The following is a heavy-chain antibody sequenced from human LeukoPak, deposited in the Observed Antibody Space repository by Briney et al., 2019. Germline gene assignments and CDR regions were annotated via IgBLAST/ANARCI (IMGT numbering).Heavy chain of an antibody. J-gene: IGHJ5*02. V-gene: IGHV4-39*07. CDR2: IYYSGST. Sequence: TSETLSLTCTVSGGSISSSSYYWGWIRQPPGKGLEWIGSIYYSGSTYYNPSLKSRVTISVDTSKNQFSLKLSSVTAADTAVYYCARGGIAGITIFGVVRPGANWFAPWGQGTLVTVSS. CDR1: GGSISSSSYY. D-gene: IGHD3-3*01. CDR3: ARGGIAGITIFGVVRPGANWFAP.